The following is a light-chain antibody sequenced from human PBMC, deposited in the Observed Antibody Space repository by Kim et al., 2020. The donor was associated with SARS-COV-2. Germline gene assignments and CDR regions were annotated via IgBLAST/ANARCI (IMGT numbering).Light chain of an antibody. CDR2: YDS. CDR3: QVWDSGVV. V-gene: IGLV3-21*04. J-gene: IGLJ2*01. Sequence: SRAPGDPDRITWGEKNIGSKSVPWYQQKPGQAPVLVIYYDSDRPSGIPERFSGSNSGNTATLTISRVEAGDEADYYCQVWDSGVVFGGGTQLTVL. CDR1: NIGSKS.